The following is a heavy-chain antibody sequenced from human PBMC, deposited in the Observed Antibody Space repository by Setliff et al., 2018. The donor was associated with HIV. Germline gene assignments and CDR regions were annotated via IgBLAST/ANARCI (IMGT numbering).Heavy chain of an antibody. CDR1: GGSITNGGYY. Sequence: PSETLSLTCTVSGGSITNGGYYWSWIRQPAGKGLEWIGHIYTSGSTNFNPSLKSRVTISVDTSKNQFSLTLNSVTAADSAVYYCAREHSRLRFLEWLPPYYYYYMDVWGKGTAVTVSS. CDR3: AREHSRLRFLEWLPPYYYYYMDV. V-gene: IGHV4-61*09. CDR2: IYTSGST. J-gene: IGHJ6*03. D-gene: IGHD3-3*01.